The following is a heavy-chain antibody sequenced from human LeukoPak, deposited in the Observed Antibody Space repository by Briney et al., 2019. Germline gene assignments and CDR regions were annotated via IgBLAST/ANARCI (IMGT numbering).Heavy chain of an antibody. J-gene: IGHJ4*02. CDR2: IYHSGST. V-gene: IGHV4-38-2*02. D-gene: IGHD6-25*01. CDR1: GYSTSSGYY. CDR3: AREHRGISARV. Sequence: SETLSLTCAVSGYSTSSGYYWGWIRQPPGKGLEWIGSIYHSGSTYYNPSLKSRVTISVDTSKNQFSLKLSSVTAADTAVYYCAREHRGISARVRGQGTLVTVSS.